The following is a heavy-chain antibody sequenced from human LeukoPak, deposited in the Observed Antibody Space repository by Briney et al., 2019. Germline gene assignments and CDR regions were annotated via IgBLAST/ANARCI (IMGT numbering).Heavy chain of an antibody. CDR3: AKSHCGTFSRARADY. Sequence: GGSLRLSCAASGFTFSSYAMSWVRQAPGGGLEWVSAMSGSGGTTFYGDSVKGRFTISRDNSKNTLYLQMNSLRAEDTAVYYCAKSHCGTFSRARADYWGQGTLVTVSS. D-gene: IGHD2-21*01. CDR2: MSGSGGTT. CDR1: GFTFSSYA. V-gene: IGHV3-23*01. J-gene: IGHJ4*02.